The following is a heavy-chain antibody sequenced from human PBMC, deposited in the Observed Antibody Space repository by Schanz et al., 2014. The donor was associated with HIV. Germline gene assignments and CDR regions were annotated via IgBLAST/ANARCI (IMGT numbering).Heavy chain of an antibody. V-gene: IGHV1-69*01. Sequence: QVQLVQSGAEVKKTGSPVKVSCKAFGGTLSNYAISWVRQAPGQGLEWMGGIIPIFGTANYAQKFQGRVTITADESTSTAYMELSSLRSEDTAVYYCARDLSLASSTPTLAFDIWGQGTRVTVSS. D-gene: IGHD2-2*01. CDR2: IIPIFGTA. CDR3: ARDLSLASSTPTLAFDI. CDR1: GGTLSNYA. J-gene: IGHJ3*02.